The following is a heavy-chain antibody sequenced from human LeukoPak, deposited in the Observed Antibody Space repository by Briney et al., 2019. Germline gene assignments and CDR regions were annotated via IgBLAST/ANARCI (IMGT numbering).Heavy chain of an antibody. CDR3: ATSYGDYVRNVIY. CDR2: ISGSGGST. J-gene: IGHJ4*02. D-gene: IGHD4-17*01. V-gene: IGHV3-23*01. Sequence: PGGSLRLSCAASGFTFSNSWMHWVRQGPGKGLEWVSAISGSGGSTYYADSVKGRFTISRDNSKNTLYLQMNSLRAEDTAVYYCATSYGDYVRNVIYWGQGTLVTVSS. CDR1: GFTFSNSW.